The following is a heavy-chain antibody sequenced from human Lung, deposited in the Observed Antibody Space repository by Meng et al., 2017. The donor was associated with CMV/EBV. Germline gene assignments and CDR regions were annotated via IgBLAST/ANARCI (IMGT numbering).Heavy chain of an antibody. D-gene: IGHD3-3*01. CDR1: GYTSTDIY. J-gene: IGHJ4*02. Sequence: SGYTSTDIYVRGVRHAPGQGLEWMGWINPNSGGTHYAQKFQGRVTMTRDTSSSTAYMELSSLRSDDTAVYFCARDYNFWKNYLDYWGQGTLVTVSS. V-gene: IGHV1-2*02. CDR2: INPNSGGT. CDR3: ARDYNFWKNYLDY.